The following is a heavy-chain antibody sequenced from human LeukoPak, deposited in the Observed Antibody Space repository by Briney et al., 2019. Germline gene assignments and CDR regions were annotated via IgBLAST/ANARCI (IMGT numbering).Heavy chain of an antibody. CDR3: ARDPGWNPLGDWFDP. Sequence: ASVKVSCKASGYTFTCYYMHWVRQAPGQGLEWMGWINPNSGGTNYAQKFQGRVTMTRDTSISTAYMELSRLRSDDTAVYYCARDPGWNPLGDWFDPWGQGTLVSVSS. V-gene: IGHV1-2*02. CDR2: INPNSGGT. J-gene: IGHJ5*02. D-gene: IGHD1-1*01. CDR1: GYTFTCYY.